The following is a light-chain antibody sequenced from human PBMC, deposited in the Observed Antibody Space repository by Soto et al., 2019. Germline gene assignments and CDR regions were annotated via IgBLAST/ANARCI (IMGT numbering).Light chain of an antibody. CDR2: GAS. CDR3: QQYGSSPIT. Sequence: EIVMTQSPATLSVSPGERATLSCRASQSVNSNLAWYQQKPGQAPRLLIYGASTRVAGIPARFSGSGSGTEFSLTISSLQSEDFAVYYCQQYGSSPITFGQGTRLDIK. V-gene: IGKV3-15*01. CDR1: QSVNSN. J-gene: IGKJ5*01.